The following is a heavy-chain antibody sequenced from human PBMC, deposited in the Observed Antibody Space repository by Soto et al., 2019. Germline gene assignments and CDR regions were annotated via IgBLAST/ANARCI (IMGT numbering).Heavy chain of an antibody. V-gene: IGHV3-23*05. CDR2: IGSDGTAI. Sequence: EVQLLESGGGLVQPGGSLRLSCAASGFTFNAYAMSWVRQAPGKGLELVSAIGSDGTAIQYSYSVTGRFIIYKDNSKDTLYLQMNSLRADDTAVYYCVRPGLTVPGTRYFDHWGQGSLVTVSS. D-gene: IGHD6-19*01. CDR3: VRPGLTVPGTRYFDH. J-gene: IGHJ4*02. CDR1: GFTFNAYA.